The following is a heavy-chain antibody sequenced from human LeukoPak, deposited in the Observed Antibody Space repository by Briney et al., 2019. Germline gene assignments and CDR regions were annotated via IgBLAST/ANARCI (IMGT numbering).Heavy chain of an antibody. D-gene: IGHD2-2*03. J-gene: IGHJ5*02. CDR2: IYYTGSTT. CDR1: GDSISRHY. V-gene: IGHV4-59*11. Sequence: SETLSLTCTVSGDSISRHYWSWLRQSPGKGLEWIGYIYYTGSTTNYNSSFRSRVTISIDTSKNQFALRLSSVTPADTAVYYCARRIGYCTPFDPCAMKWFDPWGQGTLVTVSS. CDR3: ARRIGYCTPFDPCAMKWFDP.